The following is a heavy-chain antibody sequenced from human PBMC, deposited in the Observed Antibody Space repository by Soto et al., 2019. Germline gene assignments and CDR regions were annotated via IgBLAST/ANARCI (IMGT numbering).Heavy chain of an antibody. D-gene: IGHD2-15*01. Sequence: PSETLSLTCTVSGGSISSGGYYWSWIRQHPGKGLEWIGYIYYSGSTYYNPSLKSRVTISVDTSKNQFSLKLSSVTAADTAVYYCARDVPLGRGVVSGGFDYWGQGTLVTVS. CDR3: ARDVPLGRGVVSGGFDY. CDR1: GGSISSGGYY. CDR2: IYYSGST. J-gene: IGHJ4*02. V-gene: IGHV4-31*03.